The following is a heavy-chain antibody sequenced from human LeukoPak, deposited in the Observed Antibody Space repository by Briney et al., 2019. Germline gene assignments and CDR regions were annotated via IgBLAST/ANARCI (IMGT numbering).Heavy chain of an antibody. CDR1: GSTFSTYA. D-gene: IGHD3-22*01. J-gene: IGHJ1*01. CDR3: ATTRDYYGNSGYTLLQD. CDR2: IIPILGTP. Sequence: GASVKVSCKASGSTFSTYAINWVRQAPGQGLEWMGGIIPILGTPNYAQRFQGRVTIIADESSGTAYMTLSSLRSEDTAIYYCATTRDYYGNSGYTLLQDWGQGTLVTVSS. V-gene: IGHV1-69*13.